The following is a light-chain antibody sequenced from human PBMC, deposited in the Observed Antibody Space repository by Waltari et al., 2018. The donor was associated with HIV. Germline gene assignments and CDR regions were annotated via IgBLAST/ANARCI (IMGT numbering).Light chain of an antibody. J-gene: IGLJ3*02. CDR3: AAWDDSLSFWV. Sequence: QSVLTQPPSASGTPGQGVTISCSGSSSNIGSNYVFWYQQLPGAAPKLLIYRNSERPSGVPDRFSGSKSGTSASLAISGLRSEDEADYYCAAWDDSLSFWVFGGGTKLTVL. V-gene: IGLV1-47*01. CDR2: RNS. CDR1: SSNIGSNY.